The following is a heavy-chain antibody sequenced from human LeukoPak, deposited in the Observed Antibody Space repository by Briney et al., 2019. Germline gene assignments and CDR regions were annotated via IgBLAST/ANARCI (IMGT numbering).Heavy chain of an antibody. Sequence: EPGRSLRLSCTASGFTFGDHAMSWVRQAPGKGLEWVGFIRGERYGGTPEYAASVKGRFSISRDDSKSIVYLQMNSLKTEDTAVYYCTRGAEYSGGWYEPNDGGQGTLVTVST. V-gene: IGHV3-49*04. D-gene: IGHD6-19*01. CDR1: GFTFGDHA. J-gene: IGHJ4*02. CDR3: TRGAEYSGGWYEPND. CDR2: IRGERYGGTP.